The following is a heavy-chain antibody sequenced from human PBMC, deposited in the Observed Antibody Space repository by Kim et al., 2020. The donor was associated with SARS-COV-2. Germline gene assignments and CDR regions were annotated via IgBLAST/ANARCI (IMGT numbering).Heavy chain of an antibody. J-gene: IGHJ5*02. Sequence: SETLSLTCTVSGGSMSSNYWSWIRQSPGKGPEWLGYIYYSGNTNYNPSLKSRVTISVDTSKKQFFLRLSSVTAADTAVYYCARGGWSLGPWGQGTLVTVSS. D-gene: IGHD6-19*01. CDR2: IYYSGNT. CDR1: GGSMSSNY. V-gene: IGHV4-59*01. CDR3: ARGGWSLGP.